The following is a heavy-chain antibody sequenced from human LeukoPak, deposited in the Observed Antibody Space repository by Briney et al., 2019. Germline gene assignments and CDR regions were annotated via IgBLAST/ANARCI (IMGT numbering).Heavy chain of an antibody. CDR3: ARGRGRAARLPWPLDY. V-gene: IGHV4-34*01. CDR2: INHSGST. D-gene: IGHD6-6*01. J-gene: IGHJ4*02. CDR1: GGSFSGYY. Sequence: PSETLSLTCAVYGGSFSGYYWSWIRQPPGKGLEWIGEINHSGSTNYNPSLKSRVTISVDTSKNQFSLKLSSVTAADTAVYYCARGRGRAARLPWPLDYWGQGTLVTVSS.